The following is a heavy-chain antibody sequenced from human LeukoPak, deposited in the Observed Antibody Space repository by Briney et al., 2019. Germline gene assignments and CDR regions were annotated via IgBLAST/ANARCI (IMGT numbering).Heavy chain of an antibody. V-gene: IGHV3-23*01. J-gene: IGHJ3*02. CDR1: GFTFSSYG. CDR3: ARCEATIRGYAFDI. D-gene: IGHD5-24*01. Sequence: GGSLRLSCAASGFTFSSYGMSWFRQAPGKGLDWVSAISGSGDTTYYADSVKGRFTISRDNAKNSLYLQMNSLRAEDTAVYYCARCEATIRGYAFDIWGQGTMVTVSS. CDR2: ISGSGDTT.